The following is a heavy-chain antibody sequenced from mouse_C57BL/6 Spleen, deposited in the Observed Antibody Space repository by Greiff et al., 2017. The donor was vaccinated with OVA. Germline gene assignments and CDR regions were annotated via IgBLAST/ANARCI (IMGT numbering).Heavy chain of an antibody. CDR3: ARWNYYGSSYEYFDY. D-gene: IGHD1-1*01. V-gene: IGHV1-69*01. J-gene: IGHJ2*01. CDR1: GYTFTSYW. Sequence: VQLQQPGAELVMPGASVKLSCKASGYTFTSYWMHWVKQRPGQGLEWIGEIDPSDSYTNYNQKFKGKSTLTVDKSSSTAYMQLSSLTSEDAAVYYCARWNYYGSSYEYFDYWGQGTTLTVSS. CDR2: IDPSDSYT.